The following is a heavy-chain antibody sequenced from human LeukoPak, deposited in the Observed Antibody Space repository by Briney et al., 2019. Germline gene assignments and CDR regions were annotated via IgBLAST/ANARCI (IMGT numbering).Heavy chain of an antibody. Sequence: SETLSLTCTVSGGSISSYYWSWIRQPPGKGLEWIGEINHSGSTNYNPSLKSRVTISVDTSKSQFSLKLSSVTAADTAVYYCARGRGAYYYDSSGLQYYFDYWGQGTLVTVSS. D-gene: IGHD3-22*01. CDR1: GGSISSYY. CDR2: INHSGST. V-gene: IGHV4-34*01. J-gene: IGHJ4*02. CDR3: ARGRGAYYYDSSGLQYYFDY.